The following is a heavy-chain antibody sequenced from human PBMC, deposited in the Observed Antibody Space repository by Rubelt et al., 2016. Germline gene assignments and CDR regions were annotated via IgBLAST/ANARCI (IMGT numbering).Heavy chain of an antibody. CDR2: INDGAVA. CDR3: AGGADEDRVWGFTNFYFYYMDV. D-gene: IGHD2-8*01. Sequence: QVRLQQWGAGLLKPSETLSLTCSFHNGPFSGYQGTWVRQAPGRGLEWIGEINDGAVAYYNPSLKSRVALSVDTSKNQFSLRLSSGPASDTAVYYCAGGADEDRVWGFTNFYFYYMDVWGEGTAVTVSS. CDR1: NGPFSGYQ. J-gene: IGHJ6*03. V-gene: IGHV4-34*01.